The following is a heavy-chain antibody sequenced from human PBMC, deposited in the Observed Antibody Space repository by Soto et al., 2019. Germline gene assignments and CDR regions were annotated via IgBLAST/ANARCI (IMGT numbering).Heavy chain of an antibody. Sequence: GESLKISCKGSGYSFTSYWIGWVHQMPGEGLVWMAIIYPSDSDTRYSPSFQGQVTISADSSISTAYLQWSSLKASDNAMYYCARRDNSGFPDYWGQGTLVTVSS. CDR1: GYSFTSYW. CDR2: IYPSDSDT. V-gene: IGHV5-51*07. CDR3: ARRDNSGFPDY. J-gene: IGHJ4*02. D-gene: IGHD3-22*01.